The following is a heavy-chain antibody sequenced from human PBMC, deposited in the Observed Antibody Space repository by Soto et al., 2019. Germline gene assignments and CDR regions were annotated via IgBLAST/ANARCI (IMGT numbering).Heavy chain of an antibody. CDR1: GFTFSSYG. J-gene: IGHJ4*02. CDR2: IWYDGSNK. CDR3: AKGIRYSSSWGYDY. D-gene: IGHD6-6*01. V-gene: IGHV3-33*06. Sequence: GGSLRLSCAASGFTFSSYGMHWVRQAPGKGLERVAVIWYDGSNKYYADSVKGRFTISRDNSKNTLYLQMNSLRAEDTAVYYCAKGIRYSSSWGYDYWGQGTLVTVSS.